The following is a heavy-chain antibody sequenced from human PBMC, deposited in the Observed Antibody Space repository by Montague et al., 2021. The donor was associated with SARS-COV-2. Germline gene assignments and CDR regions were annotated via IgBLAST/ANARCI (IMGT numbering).Heavy chain of an antibody. D-gene: IGHD2-15*01. Sequence: SLRLSCAASGFTFSNYGIHWVRQAPGRGLEWVAIIWFDGTNKYYGDSVRGRFTISRDKGMNTVNLEMNSLRAEDTAVYYCAKCASGGSSYSSALGYWGHGTLVTVSS. CDR1: GFTFSNYG. J-gene: IGHJ4*01. CDR3: AKCASGGSSYSSALGY. CDR2: IWFDGTNK. V-gene: IGHV3-33*03.